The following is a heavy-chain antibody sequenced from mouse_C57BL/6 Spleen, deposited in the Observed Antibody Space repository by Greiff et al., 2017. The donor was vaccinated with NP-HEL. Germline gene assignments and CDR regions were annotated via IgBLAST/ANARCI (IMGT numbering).Heavy chain of an antibody. J-gene: IGHJ2*01. CDR2: IYPGDGDT. CDR1: GYAFTSYW. CDR3: ARGPYFDD. Sequence: QVKLVESGAELVKPGASVKISCKASGYAFTSYWMNWVKQRPGKGLEWIGQIYPGDGDTNYNGKFKGKATLTADKSSSTAYMQLSSLTAEDSAVYFSARGPYFDDWGKGTTLTVAS. V-gene: IGHV1-80*01.